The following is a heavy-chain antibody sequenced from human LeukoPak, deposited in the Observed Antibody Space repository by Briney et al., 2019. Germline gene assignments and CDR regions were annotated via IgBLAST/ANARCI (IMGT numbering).Heavy chain of an antibody. V-gene: IGHV3-23*01. Sequence: GSLRLSCAASGFTFTTFTMNWVRQAPGKGLEWVSAINRGGGGTYYADFVKGRFTISRDNSENMLYLQMNSLRAEDTATYYCAKGTERYREVSSFDSWGQGTQVTVSS. J-gene: IGHJ4*02. CDR3: AKGTERYREVSSFDS. CDR2: INRGGGGT. CDR1: GFTFTTFT. D-gene: IGHD3-10*01.